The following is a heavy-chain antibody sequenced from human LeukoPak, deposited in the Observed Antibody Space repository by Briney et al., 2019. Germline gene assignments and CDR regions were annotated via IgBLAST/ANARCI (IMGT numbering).Heavy chain of an antibody. CDR2: LQYDGNNK. CDR3: AKDSKHYSMDV. Sequence: PGGSLRLSCAVSGFTFSDYAMPWVRQAPGKGLEWVALLQYDGNNKYYVDSVKGRFTISRDISKNTLYLQMNSLRPDDTAVYYCAKDSKHYSMDVWGQGTTVTVS. J-gene: IGHJ6*02. V-gene: IGHV3-30*02. CDR1: GFTFSDYA. D-gene: IGHD2/OR15-2a*01.